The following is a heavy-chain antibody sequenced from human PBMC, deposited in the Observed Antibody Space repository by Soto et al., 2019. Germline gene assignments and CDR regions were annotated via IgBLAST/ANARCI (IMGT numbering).Heavy chain of an antibody. CDR3: AKDDGSTWSMFYSYYGVDV. D-gene: IGHD6-13*01. CDR1: GFTFSNYG. J-gene: IGHJ6*01. V-gene: IGHV3-30*18. Sequence: QVQLVESGGGVVQPGRSLRLSCAASGFTFSNYGIHWVRQAPGKGLGWVAVISYDGSSKDYADSVKGRFTISRDNSKNTLYLQMNSLRIEDTAVYYCAKDDGSTWSMFYSYYGVDVW. CDR2: ISYDGSSK.